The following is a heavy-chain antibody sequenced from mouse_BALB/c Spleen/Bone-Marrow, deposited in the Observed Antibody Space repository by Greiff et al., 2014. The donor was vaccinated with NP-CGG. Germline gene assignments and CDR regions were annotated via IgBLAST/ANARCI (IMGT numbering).Heavy chain of an antibody. CDR2: INRSGGNT. Sequence: EVKLEESGGGSVKLGGSLKLSCAASGFTFSNYYMSWVRQTPEKRLELVAAINRSGGNTYYPDTVKGRFTISRDDAKNALYLQMSSLKSEDTALYYCARHGSSYAMDYWGQGTSVSVSS. V-gene: IGHV5-6-2*01. CDR3: ARHGSSYAMDY. J-gene: IGHJ4*01. CDR1: GFTFSNYY. D-gene: IGHD1-1*01.